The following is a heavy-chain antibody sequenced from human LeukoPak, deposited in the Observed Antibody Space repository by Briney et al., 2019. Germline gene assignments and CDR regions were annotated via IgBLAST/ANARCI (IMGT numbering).Heavy chain of an antibody. V-gene: IGHV1-69*04. Sequence: ASVKVSCKASGGTFSSYAISWVRQAPGQGLEWMGRIIPILGIANYAQKFQGRVTITADKSTSTAYMELSSLRSEDTAVYYCATDLPVFGVVTHNWFDPWGQGTLVTVSS. CDR3: ATDLPVFGVVTHNWFDP. CDR2: IIPILGIA. J-gene: IGHJ5*02. CDR1: GGTFSSYA. D-gene: IGHD3-3*01.